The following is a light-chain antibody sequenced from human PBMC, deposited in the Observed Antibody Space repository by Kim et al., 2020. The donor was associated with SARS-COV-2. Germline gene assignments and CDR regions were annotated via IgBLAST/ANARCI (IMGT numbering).Light chain of an antibody. Sequence: QSVLTQPPSESGAPGQRVTISCTGSSSNIGAGYDVHWYQQLPGTAPKFLIYGNTNRPSGVPDRFSGSKSGTSASLAITGLQAEDEADYYCQSYDSSLSGYVFGTGTKVTVL. J-gene: IGLJ1*01. CDR1: SSNIGAGYD. CDR2: GNT. CDR3: QSYDSSLSGYV. V-gene: IGLV1-40*01.